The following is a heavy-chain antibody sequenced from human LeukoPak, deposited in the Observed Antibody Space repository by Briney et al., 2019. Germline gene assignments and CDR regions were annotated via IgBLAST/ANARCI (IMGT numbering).Heavy chain of an antibody. D-gene: IGHD5-18*01. CDR1: GFTFSSYA. CDR2: ISGSGGST. CDR3: AKDLYSYGYGDAFDI. Sequence: PGGSLRLSCAASGFTFSSYAMSWVRQAPGKGLEWVSAISGSGGSTYYADSVEGRFTISRDNSKNTLYLQMNSLRAEDTAVYYCAKDLYSYGYGDAFDIWGQGTMVTVSS. V-gene: IGHV3-23*01. J-gene: IGHJ3*02.